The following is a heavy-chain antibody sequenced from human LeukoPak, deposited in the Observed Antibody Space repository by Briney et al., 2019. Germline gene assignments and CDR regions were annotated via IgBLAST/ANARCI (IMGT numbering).Heavy chain of an antibody. CDR1: GFTFSSYA. Sequence: GGSLRLSCPASGFTFSSYAMHWVRQAPGKGLEWVAFIRYDGSDKYYADSVKGRFTISRDNSKNTLYLQMKSLRAEDTAVYYCAKGGGYEAQYYYYYLDVWGKGTTVTISS. J-gene: IGHJ6*03. V-gene: IGHV3-30*02. CDR3: AKGGGYEAQYYYYYLDV. CDR2: IRYDGSDK. D-gene: IGHD5-12*01.